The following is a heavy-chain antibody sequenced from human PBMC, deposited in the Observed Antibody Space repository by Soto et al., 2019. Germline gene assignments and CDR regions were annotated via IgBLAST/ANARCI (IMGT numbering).Heavy chain of an antibody. CDR3: AKEKDRILDY. J-gene: IGHJ4*02. CDR1: GFTFDDHT. Sequence: GGSLRLSCAGSGFTFDDHTMHWVRQAPGKGLEWVSLITWDAGSAFYADSVRGRFTISRDNSKNSLYLQMNSLRTEDSALYYCAKEKDRILDYWGRGTPVTVSS. CDR2: ITWDAGSA. V-gene: IGHV3-43*01.